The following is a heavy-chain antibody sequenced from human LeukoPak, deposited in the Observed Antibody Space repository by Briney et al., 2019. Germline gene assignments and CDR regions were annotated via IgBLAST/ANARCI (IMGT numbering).Heavy chain of an antibody. CDR3: ARGIQGYYYYYMDV. Sequence: GGSLRLSCAASGFTFSSYGMSWVRQAPGKGLEWVSAISGSGGSTYYADSVKGRFTISRDNSKNTLYLQMNSLRAEDTALYHCARGIQGYYYYYMDVWGKGTTVTISS. D-gene: IGHD6-13*01. CDR2: ISGSGGST. J-gene: IGHJ6*03. CDR1: GFTFSSYG. V-gene: IGHV3-23*01.